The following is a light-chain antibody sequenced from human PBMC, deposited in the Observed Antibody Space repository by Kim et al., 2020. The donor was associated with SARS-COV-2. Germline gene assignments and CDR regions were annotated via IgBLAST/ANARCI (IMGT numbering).Light chain of an antibody. J-gene: IGLJ2*01. V-gene: IGLV3-21*04. CDR2: YDS. CDR3: QVWDSGVV. CDR1: NIGSKS. Sequence: VSVAPGKTARITSGGNNIGSKSVHWYQQKPGQAPVLVIYYDSDRPSGIPERFSGSNSGNTATLTISRVEAGDEADYYCQVWDSGVVFGGGTQLTVL.